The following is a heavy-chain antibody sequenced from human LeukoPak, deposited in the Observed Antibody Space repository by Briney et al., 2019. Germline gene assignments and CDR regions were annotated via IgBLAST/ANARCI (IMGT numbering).Heavy chain of an antibody. CDR3: AKVVGGSYGSNAFDI. Sequence: GGSLRLSCAASGFTFSSYAMSWVRQAPGKGLEWVSAISGSGGSTYYADSVKGRFTISRDNSKNTLYLQMNSLRTEDTAVYYCAKVVGGSYGSNAFDIWGQGTMVTVSS. V-gene: IGHV3-23*01. CDR1: GFTFSSYA. D-gene: IGHD1-26*01. CDR2: ISGSGGST. J-gene: IGHJ3*02.